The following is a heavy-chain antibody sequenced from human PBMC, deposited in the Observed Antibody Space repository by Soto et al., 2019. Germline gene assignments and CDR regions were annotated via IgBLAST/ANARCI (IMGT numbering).Heavy chain of an antibody. J-gene: IGHJ3*02. CDR1: GGIISRYY. D-gene: IGHD6-19*01. CDR2: IYYSGST. V-gene: IGHV4-59*08. Sequence: EALSHTCTVSGGIISRYYWSWIRQPPGKGLEWIGYIYYSGSTNYNPSLKSRVTISVDTSKNQFSLKLSSVTAADTAVSYCAGRYSSVFDICGQGTTVT. CDR3: AGRYSSVFDI.